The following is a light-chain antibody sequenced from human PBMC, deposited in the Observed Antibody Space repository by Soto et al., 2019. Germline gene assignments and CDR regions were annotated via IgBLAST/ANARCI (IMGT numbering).Light chain of an antibody. CDR1: QSVSSY. J-gene: IGKJ1*01. CDR3: QQRSNWPPT. Sequence: EIVLTQSPATLSVSPGERSTLSFMASQSVSSYLAWYQQKPGQAPRLLIYDASTRATGIPARFSGSGSGTDFTLTITSLEPEDFAVYYCQQRSNWPPTFGQGTKVDIK. V-gene: IGKV3-11*01. CDR2: DAS.